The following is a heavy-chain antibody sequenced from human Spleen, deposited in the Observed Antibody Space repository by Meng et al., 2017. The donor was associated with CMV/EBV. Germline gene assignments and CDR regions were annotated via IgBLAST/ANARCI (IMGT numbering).Heavy chain of an antibody. CDR1: GGSINNYY. CDR2: MYYSGRS. CDR3: ARFDMDVEGYYGMDV. J-gene: IGHJ6*02. V-gene: IGHV4-59*01. D-gene: IGHD2-15*01. Sequence: SETLSLTCTVSGGSINNYYWSWIRQSPGRGLEWIGQMYYSGRSNYNPSLKSRVTISVDRSKNQISLKLSSVTAADTAVYYCARFDMDVEGYYGMDVWGQGTTVTVSS.